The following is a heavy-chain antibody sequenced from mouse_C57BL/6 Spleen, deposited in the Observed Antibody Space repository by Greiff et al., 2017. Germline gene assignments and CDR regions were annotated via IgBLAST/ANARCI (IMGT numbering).Heavy chain of an antibody. CDR3: ARWDYAMDY. Sequence: EVQVVESGGGLVKPGGSLKLSCAASGFTFSDYGMHWVRQAPEKGLAWVAYISSGSSTIYYADTVKGRFTISRDNAKNTLFLHMASLRSEDTAMYYCARWDYAMDYWGQGTSVTVAS. CDR1: GFTFSDYG. CDR2: ISSGSSTI. V-gene: IGHV5-17*01. J-gene: IGHJ4*01.